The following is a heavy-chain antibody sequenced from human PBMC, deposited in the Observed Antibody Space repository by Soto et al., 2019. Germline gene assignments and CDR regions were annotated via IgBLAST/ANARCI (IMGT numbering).Heavy chain of an antibody. CDR3: ARTHSGSYYSVFNY. V-gene: IGHV4-38-2*01. Sequence: PSETLSLTCVVSNFSTSSGYYWGWIRQSPGKGLEWIASIYRSGTTSYNPSLKSRVTISVDPSKNQFSLMLTAVTAADTAVYYCARTHSGSYYSVFNYWGRGSLVTSPQ. CDR1: NFSTSSGYY. J-gene: IGHJ4*02. D-gene: IGHD1-26*01. CDR2: IYRSGTT.